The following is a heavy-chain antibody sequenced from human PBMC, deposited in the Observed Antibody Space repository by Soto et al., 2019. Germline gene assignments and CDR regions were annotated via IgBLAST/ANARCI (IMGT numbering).Heavy chain of an antibody. CDR2: INHSGST. J-gene: IGHJ5*02. Sequence: PSKTLSLTCAVYGGSFSGYYWSWIRQPPGKGLEWIGEINHSGSTNYNPSLKSRVTIPVDTSKNQFSLKLSSVTAADTAVYYCARRAYYYGSGRYLPWGQGTLVTVSS. CDR1: GGSFSGYY. V-gene: IGHV4-34*01. D-gene: IGHD3-10*01. CDR3: ARRAYYYGSGRYLP.